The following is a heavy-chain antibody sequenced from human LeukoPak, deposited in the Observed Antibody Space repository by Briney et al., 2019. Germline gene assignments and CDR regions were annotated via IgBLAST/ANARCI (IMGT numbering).Heavy chain of an antibody. J-gene: IGHJ6*02. CDR3: ARERKESTRGGMDV. CDR2: IYYSGST. CDR1: GVSISSGGYY. V-gene: IGHV4-31*03. Sequence: MSSETLSLTCTVSGVSISSGGYYWSWIRQHPGKGLEWIGYIYYSGSTHYNPSLKSRVTISVDTSKNQFSLKLSSVTAADTAVYFCARERKESTRGGMDVWGQGTTVTVSS.